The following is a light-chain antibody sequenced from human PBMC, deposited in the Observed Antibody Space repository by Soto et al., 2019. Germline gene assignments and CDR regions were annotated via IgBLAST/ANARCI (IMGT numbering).Light chain of an antibody. Sequence: EVVRTKSPDTLSVSPEERATLSCRASQSVRSNLAWVQQKPGQAPRLLIFRAYSRATGIPDRFSGSGSGTDFTLNISRLEPEEGAGYSCQQYGSSPETFGQGTKV. J-gene: IGKJ1*01. CDR2: RAY. V-gene: IGKV3-20*01. CDR3: QQYGSSPET. CDR1: QSVRSN.